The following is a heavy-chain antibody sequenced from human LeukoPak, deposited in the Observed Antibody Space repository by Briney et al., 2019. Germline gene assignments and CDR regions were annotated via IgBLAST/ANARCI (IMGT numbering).Heavy chain of an antibody. CDR1: GFTFSSFD. Sequence: GGSLRLSCAASGFTFSSFDMSWVRQAPGKGLAWVSTLACLDTSCTEYYADSVKGRFSISRDNSRSTLSLQMNSLRVEDTAIYYCARDSEGCFDFWGQGTLVTVSS. V-gene: IGHV3-23*01. CDR3: ARDSEGCFDF. J-gene: IGHJ4*02. CDR2: LACLDTSCTE. D-gene: IGHD3-10*01.